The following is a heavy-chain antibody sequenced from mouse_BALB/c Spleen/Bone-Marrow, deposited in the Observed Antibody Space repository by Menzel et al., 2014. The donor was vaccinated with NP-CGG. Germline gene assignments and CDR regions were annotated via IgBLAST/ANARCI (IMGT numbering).Heavy chain of an antibody. CDR1: GYTFTSYW. J-gene: IGHJ3*01. CDR2: INPSTGYT. D-gene: IGHD2-4*01. Sequence: VQLQQSGAELAKPGASVKMSCKASGYTFTSYWMHWVKQRPGQGLEWIGYINPSTGYTECNQKFEDKATLTAVKSSTTAYMQMRSLTSEDSAVYYGARDDYDAIAYWGQGTLVTVSA. V-gene: IGHV1-7*01. CDR3: ARDDYDAIAY.